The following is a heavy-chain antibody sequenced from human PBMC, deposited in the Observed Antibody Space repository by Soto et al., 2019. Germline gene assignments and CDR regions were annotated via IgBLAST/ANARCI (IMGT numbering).Heavy chain of an antibody. CDR2: IIPILGIA. J-gene: IGHJ4*02. CDR3: ARVGVKFDY. D-gene: IGHD3-16*01. Sequence: QVQLVQSGAEVKKPGSSVKVSCKASGGTFSSYTISWVRQAPGQGLEWMGRIIPILGIANYAQKVQGRVTITQDKSTSTAYMELSSLRSEGTAVYYCARVGVKFDYWGQGTLVTVSS. CDR1: GGTFSSYT. V-gene: IGHV1-69*02.